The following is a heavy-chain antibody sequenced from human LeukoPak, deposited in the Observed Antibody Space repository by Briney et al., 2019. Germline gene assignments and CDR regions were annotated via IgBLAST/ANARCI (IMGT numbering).Heavy chain of an antibody. CDR2: INSDGSST. D-gene: IGHD3-22*01. CDR3: ARDPYFDSSGYYDDYNYALDV. Sequence: GGSLRLSCAASGFTFSSYWMHWVRQAPGKGLVWVSRINSDGSSTSYADSVKGRFTISRDNAKNTLYLQMNSLRAEDTAVYYCARDPYFDSSGYYDDYNYALDVWGQGTTVTVSS. V-gene: IGHV3-74*01. J-gene: IGHJ6*02. CDR1: GFTFSSYW.